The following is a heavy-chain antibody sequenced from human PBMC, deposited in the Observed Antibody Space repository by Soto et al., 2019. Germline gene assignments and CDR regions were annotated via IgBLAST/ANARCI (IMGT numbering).Heavy chain of an antibody. CDR2: IKSKTDGGTT. D-gene: IGHD6-19*01. V-gene: IGHV3-15*07. Sequence: VGSLRLSCAASGFTFSNAWMNWVRQAPGKGLEWVGRIKSKTDGGTTDYAAPVKGRFTISRDDSKNTLYLQMNSLKTEDTAVYYCTTGYSSGWNQYYFDYWGQGTLVTVSS. CDR3: TTGYSSGWNQYYFDY. J-gene: IGHJ4*02. CDR1: GFTFSNAW.